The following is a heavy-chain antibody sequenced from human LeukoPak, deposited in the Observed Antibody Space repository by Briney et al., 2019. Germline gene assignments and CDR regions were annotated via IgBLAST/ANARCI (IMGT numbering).Heavy chain of an antibody. CDR1: GFTFSTSD. D-gene: IGHD4-17*01. V-gene: IGHV3-13*04. J-gene: IGHJ4*02. Sequence: QPGGSLRLSCAASGFTFSTSDMHWVRQAAGKGLEWVSAIGTVGDTYYPDSVKGRFTIPRDNSKNTLYLQMNSLRAEDTAVYYCARGGDYGDLRYFDYWGQGTLVTVSS. CDR3: ARGGDYGDLRYFDY. CDR2: IGTVGDT.